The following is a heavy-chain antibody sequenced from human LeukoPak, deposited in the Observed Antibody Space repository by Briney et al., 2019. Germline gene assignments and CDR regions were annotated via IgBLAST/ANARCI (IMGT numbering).Heavy chain of an antibody. CDR3: AKREGERQWHLYYYYYMDV. CDR2: IRYDGSNK. Sequence: PGGSLRLSCAASGFTFSSYGMHWVRQAPGKGLEWVAFIRYDGSNKHYADSVKGRFTISRDNSKNTLYLQMNSLRAEDTAVYYCAKREGERQWHLYYYYYMDVWGKGTTVTISS. V-gene: IGHV3-30*02. CDR1: GFTFSSYG. J-gene: IGHJ6*03. D-gene: IGHD6-19*01.